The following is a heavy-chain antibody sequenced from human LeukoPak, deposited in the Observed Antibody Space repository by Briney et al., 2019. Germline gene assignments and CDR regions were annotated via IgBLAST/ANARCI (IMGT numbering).Heavy chain of an antibody. J-gene: IGHJ5*02. V-gene: IGHV3-30*02. D-gene: IGHD6-19*01. CDR1: GFTFSSNG. Sequence: GGSLRLSCVASGFTFSSNGMHWVRQAPGKGLEWVTFIQYDGSKKYYADSVKGRFTISRDNSKNTLYLEMNSLRAEDTAVYYCARGLRRGPIAVAVHWFDPWGQGTLVTVSS. CDR2: IQYDGSKK. CDR3: ARGLRRGPIAVAVHWFDP.